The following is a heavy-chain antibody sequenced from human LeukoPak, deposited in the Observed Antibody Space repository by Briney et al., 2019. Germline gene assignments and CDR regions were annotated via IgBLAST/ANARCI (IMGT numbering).Heavy chain of an antibody. V-gene: IGHV3-66*04. CDR3: ASQGGFDY. Sequence: GGSLRLSCAASGFTLSTYSMNWVRQAPGKGLEWVSSIYDGGTTHHADSLKGRFSISRDNSKNTLYLQTNSLTAEDTAVYYCASQGGFDYWGQGTPVTVSS. J-gene: IGHJ4*02. CDR1: GFTLSTYS. D-gene: IGHD2-15*01. CDR2: IYDGGTT.